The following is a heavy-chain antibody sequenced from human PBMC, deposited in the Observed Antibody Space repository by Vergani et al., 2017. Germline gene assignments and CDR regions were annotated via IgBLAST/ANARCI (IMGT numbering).Heavy chain of an antibody. CDR2: IGKDGINT. CDR3: ARLSYDTTPYLQGGYDC. CDR1: GFTFSNFG. J-gene: IGHJ4*02. D-gene: IGHD3-22*01. Sequence: QVQLVESAGGVVQPGGSLRLSCAASGFTFSNFGMHWIRQAPGKGLEWLAYIGKDGINTRYRDAVKGRFTVSRDNSKDILYLQMDSLRSEDKAVYYCARLSYDTTPYLQGGYDCWGQGTLVSVSS. V-gene: IGHV3-30*02.